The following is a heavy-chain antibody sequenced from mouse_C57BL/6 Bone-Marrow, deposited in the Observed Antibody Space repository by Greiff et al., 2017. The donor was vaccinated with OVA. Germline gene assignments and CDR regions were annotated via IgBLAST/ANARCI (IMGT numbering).Heavy chain of an antibody. CDR1: GYAFSSSW. CDR2: IYPGDGDT. V-gene: IGHV1-82*01. D-gene: IGHD1-1*01. J-gene: IGHJ2*01. CDR3: ARNPYGSSFYFDY. Sequence: QVQLQQSGPELVKPGASVKISCKASGYAFSSSWMNWVKQRPGTGLEWIGRIYPGDGDTNYNGKFKGKATLTADKSSSTAYMQLSSLTSEDSAVYFCARNPYGSSFYFDYWGQGTTLTVSS.